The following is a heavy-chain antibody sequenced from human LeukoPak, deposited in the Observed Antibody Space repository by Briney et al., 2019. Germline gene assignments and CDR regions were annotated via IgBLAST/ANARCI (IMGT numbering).Heavy chain of an antibody. J-gene: IGHJ5*02. Sequence: SETLSLTCAVYGGSFSGYYWSWIRQPPGKGLEWIGEINHSGSTNYNPSLKSRVTISVDTSKNQFSLKLSSVTAADTAVYYCAKNSAVAGSNRFDPWGQGTLDTVSS. V-gene: IGHV4-34*01. CDR3: AKNSAVAGSNRFDP. D-gene: IGHD6-19*01. CDR2: INHSGST. CDR1: GGSFSGYY.